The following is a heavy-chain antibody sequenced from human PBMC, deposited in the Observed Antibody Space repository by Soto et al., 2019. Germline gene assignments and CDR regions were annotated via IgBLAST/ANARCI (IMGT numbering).Heavy chain of an antibody. D-gene: IGHD3-3*01. V-gene: IGHV3-33*01. CDR1: GFTFSSYG. J-gene: IGHJ6*03. CDR2: IWYDGSNK. CDR3: ARAGYDFWSATLYYYYYYMDV. Sequence: GGSLRLSCAASGFTFSSYGMHWVRQAPGKGLEWVAVIWYDGSNKYYADSVKGRFTISRDNSKNTLYLKMNSLRAEDTAVYYCARAGYDFWSATLYYYYYYMDVWGKGTTVTV.